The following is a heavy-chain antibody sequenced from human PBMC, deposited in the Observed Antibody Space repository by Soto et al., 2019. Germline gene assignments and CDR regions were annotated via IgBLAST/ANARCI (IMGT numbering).Heavy chain of an antibody. CDR2: IYYSGST. V-gene: IGHV4-59*01. CDR1: GGSISSYY. J-gene: IGHJ4*02. Sequence: SETLSLTCTVSGGSISSYYWSWIRQPPGKGLEWIGYIYYSGSTNYNPSLKSRVTISVDTSKNQFSLKLSSVTAADTAVYYCARVGGYSYGYYYFGYWGQGTLVTVSS. CDR3: ARVGGYSYGYYYFGY. D-gene: IGHD5-18*01.